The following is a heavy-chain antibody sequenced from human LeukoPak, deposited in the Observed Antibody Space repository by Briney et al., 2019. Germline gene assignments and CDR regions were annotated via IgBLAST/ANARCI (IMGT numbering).Heavy chain of an antibody. Sequence: GGSLRLSCAASGFIFSQYVMGWVRQAPGKGLEWVSVIYSGGSTYYADSVKGRFTISRHNSKNTLYLQMNSLRAEDTAVYYCARGSVPTVTPDYWGQGTLVTVSS. V-gene: IGHV3-53*04. D-gene: IGHD4-17*01. CDR3: ARGSVPTVTPDY. CDR2: IYSGGST. CDR1: GFIFSQYV. J-gene: IGHJ4*02.